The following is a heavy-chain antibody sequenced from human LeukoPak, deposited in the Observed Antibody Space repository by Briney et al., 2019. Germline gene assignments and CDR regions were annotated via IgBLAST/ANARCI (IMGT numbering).Heavy chain of an antibody. CDR3: AGGATKGGNWFDP. CDR1: GGTFSSYA. V-gene: IGHV1-69*05. D-gene: IGHD1-26*01. J-gene: IGHJ5*02. Sequence: SVKVSCKASGGTFSSYAISWVRQAPGQGLEWMGGIIPIFGTANYAQKFQGRVTITTDESTSTAYMELSSLRSEDTAVYYCAGGATKGGNWFDPWGQGTLVTVSS. CDR2: IIPIFGTA.